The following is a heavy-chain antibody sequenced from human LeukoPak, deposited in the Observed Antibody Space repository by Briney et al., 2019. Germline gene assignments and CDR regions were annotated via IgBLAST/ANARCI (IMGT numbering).Heavy chain of an antibody. V-gene: IGHV3-11*01. CDR2: ISSSGSTI. J-gene: IGHJ3*02. CDR1: GFTFSDYY. CDR3: ARAKYSSSWYGAFDI. D-gene: IGHD6-13*01. Sequence: GGSLRLSCAASGFTFSDYYMSWIRQAPGKGLEWVSYISSSGSTIYYADSVKGRFTISRDNAKNSLYLQMNSLRAEDTAVYYCARAKYSSSWYGAFDIWGQGTMVTVSS.